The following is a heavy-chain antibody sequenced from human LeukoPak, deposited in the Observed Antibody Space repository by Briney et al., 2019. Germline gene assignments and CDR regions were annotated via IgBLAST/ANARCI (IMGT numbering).Heavy chain of an antibody. J-gene: IGHJ4*02. D-gene: IGHD3-10*01. CDR1: GITFSTSA. V-gene: IGHV3-23*01. Sequence: QPGGSLRLSCAASGITFSTSAMSWVRQAPGKGLEWVSAISGSGGSTYYADSVKGRFTISRDNSKSTLHLQMNSLRVDDTAVYYCAKLLRGTVVPFYDYWGQGTLVPSPQ. CDR3: AKLLRGTVVPFYDY. CDR2: ISGSGGST.